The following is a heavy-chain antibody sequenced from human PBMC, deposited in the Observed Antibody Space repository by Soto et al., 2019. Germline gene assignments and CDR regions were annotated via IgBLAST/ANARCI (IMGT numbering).Heavy chain of an antibody. CDR1: GFSFSSYA. CDR3: ARVRYGDYIDY. Sequence: EVQLLESGGGLVQPGGSLRRSCAASGFSFSSYAMGWVRQAPGKGLEWVSIISGSGGDAYYADSVKGRFTISRDNSKDTVYLQMNSLRAEDTGVYYCARVRYGDYIDYWGQGTQVTVSS. V-gene: IGHV3-23*01. CDR2: ISGSGGDA. D-gene: IGHD2-21*02. J-gene: IGHJ4*02.